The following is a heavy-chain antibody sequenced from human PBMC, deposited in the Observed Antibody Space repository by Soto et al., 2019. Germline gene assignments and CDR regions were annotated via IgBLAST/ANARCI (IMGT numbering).Heavy chain of an antibody. CDR1: GFTFSSYA. Sequence: GGSLRLSCAASGFTFSSYAMSWVRQAPGKGLEWVSAISGSGGSTYYADSVKGRFTISRDNSKNTLYLQMNSLRAEDTAVYYCAKRAGDCSSTSCYPPDYWGQGTLVTVSS. CDR2: ISGSGGST. D-gene: IGHD2-2*01. CDR3: AKRAGDCSSTSCYPPDY. J-gene: IGHJ4*02. V-gene: IGHV3-23*01.